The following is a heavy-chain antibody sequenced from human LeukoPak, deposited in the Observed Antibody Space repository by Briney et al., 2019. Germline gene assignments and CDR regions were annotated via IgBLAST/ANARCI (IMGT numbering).Heavy chain of an antibody. D-gene: IGHD3-22*01. CDR3: AKDGSMIVVATYYY. Sequence: GGSLRLSCAASGFTFSSYAMSWVRQAPGKGLEWVSAISGSGGSTYYADSVKGRFTISRDNSKNTLYPQMNSLRAEDTAVYYCAKDGSMIVVATYYYWGQGTLVTVSS. J-gene: IGHJ4*02. V-gene: IGHV3-23*01. CDR1: GFTFSSYA. CDR2: ISGSGGST.